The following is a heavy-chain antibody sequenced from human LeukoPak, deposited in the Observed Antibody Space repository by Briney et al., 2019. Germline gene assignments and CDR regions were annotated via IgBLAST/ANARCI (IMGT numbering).Heavy chain of an antibody. Sequence: ASVKVSCKASGYAFTSYYMHWVRQTPGQGLEWMGIINPSGGSTSYAQKFQGRVTMTRDTSTSTVYMELSSLRSEDTAVYYCARDSGYSSGWYKSGNFDYWGQGTLVTVSS. J-gene: IGHJ4*02. D-gene: IGHD6-19*01. CDR3: ARDSGYSSGWYKSGNFDY. CDR1: GYAFTSYY. CDR2: INPSGGST. V-gene: IGHV1-46*01.